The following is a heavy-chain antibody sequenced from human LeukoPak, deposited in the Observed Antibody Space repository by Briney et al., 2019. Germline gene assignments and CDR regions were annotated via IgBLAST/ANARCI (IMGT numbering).Heavy chain of an antibody. CDR3: ARDRTSLLWFGERDAFDI. Sequence: ASVKVSCKASGYTFTGYYMHWVRQAPGQGLEWMGWINPNSGGTNYAQKFQGRVTMTRDTSTSTVYMELSSLRSEDTAVYYCARDRTSLLWFGERDAFDIWGQGTMVTVSS. D-gene: IGHD3-10*01. CDR2: INPNSGGT. J-gene: IGHJ3*02. V-gene: IGHV1-2*02. CDR1: GYTFTGYY.